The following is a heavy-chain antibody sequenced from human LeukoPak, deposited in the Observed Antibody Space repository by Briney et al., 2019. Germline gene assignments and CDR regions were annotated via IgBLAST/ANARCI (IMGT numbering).Heavy chain of an antibody. CDR1: GFTFDDYA. D-gene: IGHD6-19*01. J-gene: IGHJ3*02. CDR3: AKDKEGIAVAGDAFDI. CDR2: ISWNSGSI. Sequence: PGGSLRLSCAASGFTFDDYAMHWVRQAPGKGLEWISCISWNSGSIGYADSVKGRFTISRDNAKNSLYLQMNSLRAEDTALYYCAKDKEGIAVAGDAFDIWGQGTMVTVSS. V-gene: IGHV3-9*01.